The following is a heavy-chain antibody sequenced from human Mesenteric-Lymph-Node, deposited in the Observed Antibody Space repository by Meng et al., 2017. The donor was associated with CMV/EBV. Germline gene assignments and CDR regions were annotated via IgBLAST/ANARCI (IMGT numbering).Heavy chain of an antibody. CDR2: ITGSAGST. Sequence: GESLKISCAASGFTFSSYAMTWVRQAPGKGLEWVSAITGSAGSTYYADSVKGRFTISRDNSKNTLYLQMNSLRAEDTAVYYCAILDIVVVPAAAPWGQGTLVTVSS. D-gene: IGHD2-2*01. J-gene: IGHJ5*02. CDR3: AILDIVVVPAAAP. V-gene: IGHV3-23*01. CDR1: GFTFSSYA.